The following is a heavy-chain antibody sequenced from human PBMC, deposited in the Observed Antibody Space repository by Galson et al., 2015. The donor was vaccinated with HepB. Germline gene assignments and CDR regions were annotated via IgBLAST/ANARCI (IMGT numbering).Heavy chain of an antibody. CDR3: ASSPFGYYDSSGYYFDP. Sequence: QSGAEVKKPGESLKISCKGSGYSFTSYWIGWVRQMPGKGLEWMGIIYPGDSDTRYSPSFQGQVTISADKSISTAYLQWSSLKASDTAMYYCASSPFGYYDSSGYYFDPWGQGTLVTVSS. J-gene: IGHJ5*02. V-gene: IGHV5-51*03. D-gene: IGHD3-22*01. CDR2: IYPGDSDT. CDR1: GYSFTSYW.